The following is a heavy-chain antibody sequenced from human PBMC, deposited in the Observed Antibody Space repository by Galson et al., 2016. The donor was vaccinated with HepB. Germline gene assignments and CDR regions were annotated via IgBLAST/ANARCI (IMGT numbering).Heavy chain of an antibody. CDR3: AKDMRAGDYARRAFDI. Sequence: SLRLSCAASGFTFNYYDMYWVRQAPGKGLEWVSGISWNSGRIAYADSVKGRFTISRDNAKNSLFLEMNSLRAEDTALYYCAKDMRAGDYARRAFDIWSQGTMVLVSS. D-gene: IGHD4-17*01. V-gene: IGHV3-9*01. J-gene: IGHJ3*02. CDR2: ISWNSGRI. CDR1: GFTFNYYD.